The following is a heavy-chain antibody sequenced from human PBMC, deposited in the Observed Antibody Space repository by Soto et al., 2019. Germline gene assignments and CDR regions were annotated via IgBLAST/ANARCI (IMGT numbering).Heavy chain of an antibody. CDR1: GNSISSSSYY. CDR2: IYYSGTT. CDR3: ARHVLGVVNTWFDP. J-gene: IGHJ5*02. Sequence: SETLSLTSTVSGNSISSSSYYWGWTRQPPGKGLEWIGTIYYSGTTYYNPSLKSRVTISVDTSKNQFSLKLSSVTAADTAVYYWARHVLGVVNTWFDPGGREPLATFP. D-gene: IGHD3-3*01. V-gene: IGHV4-39*01.